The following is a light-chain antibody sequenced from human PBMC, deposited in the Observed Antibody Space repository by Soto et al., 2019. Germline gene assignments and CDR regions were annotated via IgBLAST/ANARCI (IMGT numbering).Light chain of an antibody. Sequence: QSALTQPASVSGSPGQSITISCTGTSSDVGAYNYVSWYQQYPGKAPKLMIYDVSNRPSGVSDRFSGSKSANTASLTISGLQAEDEADYDGISYTTNNTPYVFGTGTKVTVL. CDR2: DVS. V-gene: IGLV2-14*01. J-gene: IGLJ1*01. CDR3: ISYTTNNTPYV. CDR1: SSDVGAYNY.